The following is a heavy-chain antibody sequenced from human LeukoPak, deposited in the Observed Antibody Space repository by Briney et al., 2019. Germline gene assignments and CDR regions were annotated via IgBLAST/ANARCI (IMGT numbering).Heavy chain of an antibody. CDR3: ARPLNWNDGYYGMDV. J-gene: IGHJ6*02. CDR2: IIPIFGTA. V-gene: IGHV1-69*01. D-gene: IGHD1-1*01. CDR1: GGTFSSYA. Sequence: ASVKVSCKVSGGTFSSYAISWVRQAPGQGLEWMGGIIPIFGTANYAQKFQGRVTITADESTSTAYMELSSLRSEDTAVYYCARPLNWNDGYYGMDVWGQGTTVTVSS.